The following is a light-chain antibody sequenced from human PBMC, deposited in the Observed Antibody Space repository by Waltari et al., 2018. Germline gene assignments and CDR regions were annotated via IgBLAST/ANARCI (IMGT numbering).Light chain of an antibody. CDR2: YAN. CDR1: ESVGTD. J-gene: IGKJ2*01. V-gene: IGKV3D-15*01. CDR3: QQSRQWPRRT. Sequence: EIVMTQSPVTMSVSPGEGVTLHFTASESVGTDVAWYRHKPGQPPRLLIYYANARATGVPARISGSGSGTDFTLTISSLEPEDFAFYYCQQSRQWPRRTFGQGTKLEI.